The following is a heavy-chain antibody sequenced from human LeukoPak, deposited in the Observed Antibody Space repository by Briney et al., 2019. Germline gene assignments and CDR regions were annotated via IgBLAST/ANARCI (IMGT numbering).Heavy chain of an antibody. Sequence: PSATLSLTCSVSGASISAYYWSWIRQPLGKGLEWIGYIHYSGTINYNPSLMSRVTISVDSSKNQFSLRLSSVTAADTAVYFCARGHKGLEVWGQGATVTVSS. CDR3: ARGHKGLEV. J-gene: IGHJ6*02. V-gene: IGHV4-59*01. CDR2: IHYSGTI. CDR1: GASISAYY.